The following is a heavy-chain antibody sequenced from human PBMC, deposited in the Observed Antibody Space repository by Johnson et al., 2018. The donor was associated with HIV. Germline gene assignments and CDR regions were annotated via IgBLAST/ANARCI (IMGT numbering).Heavy chain of an antibody. Sequence: VQLVESGGGLVQPGGSLRLSCAASGFTFSSYAMSWVRQAPGKGLEWVSGIAWNGATTGSADSVKGRFTISRDNVKKSLYLQMNDLRAEDTALYYCARDWDYYDASGYYYANMVDAFDVWGQGTVVTVSS. CDR1: GFTFSSYA. D-gene: IGHD3-22*01. V-gene: IGHV3-20*04. J-gene: IGHJ3*01. CDR2: IAWNGATT. CDR3: ARDWDYYDASGYYYANMVDAFDV.